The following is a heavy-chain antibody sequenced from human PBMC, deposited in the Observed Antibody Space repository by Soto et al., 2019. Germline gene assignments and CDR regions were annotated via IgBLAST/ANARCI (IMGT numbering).Heavy chain of an antibody. CDR2: INPSGGST. Sequence: GASVKVSCKTSGYTFARYYMHWVRQAPGQGLEWMGIINPSGGSTSYAQKFQGRLTMTKDTSTSTVYMELSSLTSEDTAMYYCARDFVEVPSALYYFDYWGQGSLVTVSS. V-gene: IGHV1-46*01. D-gene: IGHD2-2*01. J-gene: IGHJ4*02. CDR1: GYTFARYY. CDR3: ARDFVEVPSALYYFDY.